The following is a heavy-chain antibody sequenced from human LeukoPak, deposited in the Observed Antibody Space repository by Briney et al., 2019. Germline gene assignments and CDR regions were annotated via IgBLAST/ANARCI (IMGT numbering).Heavy chain of an antibody. V-gene: IGHV3-64*02. CDR1: GFTFSSYA. CDR3: ARETSGYGYYGMDV. J-gene: IGHJ6*02. Sequence: SGGSLRLSCAASGFTFSSYAMHWVRQAPGKGLEYVSAISSYGDSTYYADSVKGRFTISRDNSKKTLYLEMGSLRAEDTAVYYCARETSGYGYYGMDVWGQGTTVTVSS. D-gene: IGHD5-12*01. CDR2: ISSYGDST.